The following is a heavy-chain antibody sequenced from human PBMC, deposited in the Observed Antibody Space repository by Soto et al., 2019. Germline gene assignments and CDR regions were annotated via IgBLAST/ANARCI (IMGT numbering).Heavy chain of an antibody. Sequence: SETLSLTCTVSGGSISSGDYYWSWIRQPPGKGLEWIGYIYYSGSTYYNPSLKSRVTISVDTSKNQFSLKLSSVTAADTAVYYCAIGKYYDFWSGYMHGAFDIWGQGTMVTVSS. CDR3: AIGKYYDFWSGYMHGAFDI. CDR1: GGSISSGDYY. V-gene: IGHV4-30-4*01. J-gene: IGHJ3*02. D-gene: IGHD3-3*01. CDR2: IYYSGST.